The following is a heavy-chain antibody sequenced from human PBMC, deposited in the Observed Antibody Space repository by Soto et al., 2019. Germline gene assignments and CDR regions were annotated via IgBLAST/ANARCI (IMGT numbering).Heavy chain of an antibody. Sequence: PSETLSLTCTVSGGSISSYYWSWIRQPPGKGLEWIGYIYYSGSTNYNPSLKSRVTISVNTSKNQFSLKLSSVTAADTAVYYCASSQYCSGGSCYFADYYYYGMDVWGQGTTVTVS. J-gene: IGHJ6*02. CDR1: GGSISSYY. CDR3: ASSQYCSGGSCYFADYYYYGMDV. D-gene: IGHD2-15*01. V-gene: IGHV4-59*01. CDR2: IYYSGST.